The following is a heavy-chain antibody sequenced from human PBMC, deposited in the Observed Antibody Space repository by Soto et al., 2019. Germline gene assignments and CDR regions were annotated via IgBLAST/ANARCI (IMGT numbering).Heavy chain of an antibody. J-gene: IGHJ4*02. V-gene: IGHV4-31*02. CDR3: ARYPIIGRWSKLGY. Sequence: SETLSLTWSVSGLTISSASYYWSWIRQHPGKVLEWFGNIYYNGSTYYRPSLKSRVTVWFDTSKDQISLRIASVTAAXTGVNYCARYPIIGRWSKLGYWRQRTPVTVSS. CDR1: GLTISSASYY. D-gene: IGHD2-8*01. CDR2: IYYNGST.